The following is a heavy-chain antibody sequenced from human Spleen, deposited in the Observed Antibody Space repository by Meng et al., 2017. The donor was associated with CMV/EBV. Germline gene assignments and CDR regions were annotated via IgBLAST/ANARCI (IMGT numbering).Heavy chain of an antibody. CDR2: ISSSSSYI. D-gene: IGHD2-2*01. Sequence: GGSLRLSCAASGFTFSSYEMNWVRQAPGKGLEWVSSISSSSSYIYYADSVKGRFTISRDNAKNSLYLQMNSLRAEDTAVYYCARSPGYCSSTSCLSTYWGQGTLVTVSS. CDR1: GFTFSSYE. CDR3: ARSPGYCSSTSCLSTY. V-gene: IGHV3-21*01. J-gene: IGHJ4*02.